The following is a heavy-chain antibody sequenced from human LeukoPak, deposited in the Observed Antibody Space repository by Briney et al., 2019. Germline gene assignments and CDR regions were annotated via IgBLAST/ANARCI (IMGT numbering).Heavy chain of an antibody. D-gene: IGHD2-15*01. Sequence: SETLSLTCVVFGGSFRDYYWSWFRQPPGKGLEWIGEINPAGSTNYNPSLKSRLTISIHTSTNQFSLRLSSVTAADTAVYCARMRGGGIGYHYYMDVWDKGTTVIVSS. CDR1: GGSFRDYY. J-gene: IGHJ6*03. V-gene: IGHV4-34*01. CDR2: INPAGST. CDR3: ARMRGGGIGYHYYMDV.